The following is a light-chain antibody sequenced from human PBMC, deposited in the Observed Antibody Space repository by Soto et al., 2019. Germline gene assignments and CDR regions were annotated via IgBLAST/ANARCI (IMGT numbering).Light chain of an antibody. CDR2: GAS. CDR1: QNIRNN. Sequence: EVVMTQSPASLSVSPGERVTLSCRASQNIRNNLAWYQQKPGQSPRLLISGASTSEAGVPGRFSGSGSGTEFTLIISSLQSEDFAIYYCQQYNNWPPWTFGQGTKV. CDR3: QQYNNWPPWT. V-gene: IGKV3-15*01. J-gene: IGKJ1*01.